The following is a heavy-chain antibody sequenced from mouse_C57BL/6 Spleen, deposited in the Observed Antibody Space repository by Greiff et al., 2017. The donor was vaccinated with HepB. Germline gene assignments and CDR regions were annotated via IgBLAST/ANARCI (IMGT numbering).Heavy chain of an antibody. CDR3: TELDRFAY. J-gene: IGHJ3*01. Sequence: VESGGGLVQPGGSMKLSCVASGFTFSNYWMNWVRQSPEKGLEWVAQIRLKSDNYATHYAESVKGRFTISRDDSKSSVYLQMNNLRAEDTGIYYCTELDRFAYWGQGTLVTVSA. CDR1: GFTFSNYW. V-gene: IGHV6-3*01. CDR2: IRLKSDNYAT. D-gene: IGHD4-1*01.